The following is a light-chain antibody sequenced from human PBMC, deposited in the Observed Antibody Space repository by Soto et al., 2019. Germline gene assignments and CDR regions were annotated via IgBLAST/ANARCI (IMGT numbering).Light chain of an antibody. J-gene: IGKJ1*01. V-gene: IGKV3D-15*01. Sequence: DIVMTQSPATLSVSPGERATLSCRASQSIRNDLAWYQQKPGQAPRLLIYDASTRATGIPARFSGSGSGTEISLTISSLQSDDFAIYYWHQYNNWPPWTFGQVTKVE. CDR3: HQYNNWPPWT. CDR1: QSIRND. CDR2: DAS.